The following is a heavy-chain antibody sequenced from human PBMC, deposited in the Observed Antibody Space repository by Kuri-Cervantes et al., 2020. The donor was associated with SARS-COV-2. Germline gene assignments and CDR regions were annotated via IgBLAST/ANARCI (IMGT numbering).Heavy chain of an antibody. CDR2: IYHSGST. J-gene: IGHJ1*01. CDR1: GVSITSNY. Sequence: SETLSLTCTVSGVSITSNYWSWIRQPPGKGLEWIGSIYHSGSTYYNPSLKSRVTISVDTSKNQFSLKLSSVTAADTAVYYCARVRRNGIAAAGTSAAAYFQHWGQGTLVTVSS. CDR3: ARVRRNGIAAAGTSAAAYFQH. D-gene: IGHD6-13*01. V-gene: IGHV4-38-2*02.